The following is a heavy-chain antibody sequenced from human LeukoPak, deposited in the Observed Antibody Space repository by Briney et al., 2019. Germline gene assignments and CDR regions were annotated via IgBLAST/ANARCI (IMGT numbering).Heavy chain of an antibody. D-gene: IGHD2-15*01. Sequence: GGSLRLSCAASGFTFSSYAMHWVRQAPGKGLEYVSAISGNGGSTYYANSVKGRFTISRDNSKNTLYLQMGSLRAEDMAVYYCARGTVVAASYDYWGQGTLVTVSS. CDR1: GFTFSSYA. CDR2: ISGNGGST. CDR3: ARGTVVAASYDY. J-gene: IGHJ4*02. V-gene: IGHV3-64*01.